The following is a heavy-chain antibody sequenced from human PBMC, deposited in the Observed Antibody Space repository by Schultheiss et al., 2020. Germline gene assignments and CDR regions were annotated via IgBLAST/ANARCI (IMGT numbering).Heavy chain of an antibody. D-gene: IGHD2-15*01. V-gene: IGHV3-23*03. CDR2: IYSGGST. J-gene: IGHJ5*02. CDR1: GFTFSSYA. Sequence: GGSLRLSCAASGFTFSSYAMHWVRQAPGKGLEWVAVIYSGGSTYYADSVKGRFTISRDNSKNTLYLQMNSLRAEDTAVYYCAKAVGYCSGGSCLPRGFDPWGQGTLVTVSS. CDR3: AKAVGYCSGGSCLPRGFDP.